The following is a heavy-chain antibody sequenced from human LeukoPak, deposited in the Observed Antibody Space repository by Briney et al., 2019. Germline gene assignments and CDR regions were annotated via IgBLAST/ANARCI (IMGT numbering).Heavy chain of an antibody. Sequence: GGSLRLSCAASGFTFSSYAMHWVRQAPGKGLEWVAVISYDGSNKYYADSVKGRFTISRDNSKNTLYLQMNSLRAEDTAVYYCAREDIVVVPAATAPAYYYGMDVWGQGTTVTVSS. CDR1: GFTFSSYA. D-gene: IGHD2-2*01. CDR2: ISYDGSNK. CDR3: AREDIVVVPAATAPAYYYGMDV. V-gene: IGHV3-30-3*01. J-gene: IGHJ6*02.